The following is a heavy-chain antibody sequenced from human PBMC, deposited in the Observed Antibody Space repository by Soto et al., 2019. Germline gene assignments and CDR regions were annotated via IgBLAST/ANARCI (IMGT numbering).Heavy chain of an antibody. CDR3: ARDFNTMYYDILTGYAGY. Sequence: GGSLRLSCAASGFTFSSYAMHWVRQAPGKGLEWVAVISYDGSNKYYADSVKGRFTISRDNSKNTLYLQMNSLRAEDTAVYYCARDFNTMYYDILTGYAGYWGQGTLVTVSS. CDR1: GFTFSSYA. V-gene: IGHV3-30-3*01. D-gene: IGHD3-9*01. CDR2: ISYDGSNK. J-gene: IGHJ4*02.